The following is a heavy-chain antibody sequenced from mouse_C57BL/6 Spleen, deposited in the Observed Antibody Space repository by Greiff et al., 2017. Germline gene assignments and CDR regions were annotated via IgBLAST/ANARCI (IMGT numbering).Heavy chain of an antibody. J-gene: IGHJ3*01. CDR2: IHPGSGGT. Sequence: VQLQQSGAELVRPGASVKVSCKASGYAFTNYLMEWVKQRPGQGLEWIGVIHPGSGGTNYNEKFKGKATLTVDKSSSTADMQLSSLTAEDSAVYFCARSGEGYFMVADWGQGTLVTVSA. CDR1: GYAFTNYL. CDR3: ARSGEGYFMVAD. V-gene: IGHV1-54*01. D-gene: IGHD3-1*01.